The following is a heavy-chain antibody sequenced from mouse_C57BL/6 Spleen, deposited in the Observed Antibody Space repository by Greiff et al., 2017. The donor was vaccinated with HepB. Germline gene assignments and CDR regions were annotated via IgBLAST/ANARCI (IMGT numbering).Heavy chain of an antibody. D-gene: IGHD1-1*01. Sequence: VQLQQPGAELVKPGASVKMSCKASGYTFTSYWITWVKQRPGQGLEWIGDIYPGSGSTNYNEKFKSKATLTVDTSSSTAYMQLSSLTSEDSAVYYCARGGYYYGSSYKEYAMDYWGQGTSVTVSS. CDR1: GYTFTSYW. CDR2: IYPGSGST. V-gene: IGHV1-55*01. J-gene: IGHJ4*01. CDR3: ARGGYYYGSSYKEYAMDY.